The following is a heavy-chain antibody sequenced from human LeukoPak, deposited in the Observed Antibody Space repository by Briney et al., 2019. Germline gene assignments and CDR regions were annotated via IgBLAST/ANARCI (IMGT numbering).Heavy chain of an antibody. CDR3: ARQEQWLEYYFDY. Sequence: PSETLSLTCTVSGGSISSSSYYWGWIRQPPGKGLEWIGSIYYSGSTYYSPSLKSRVTISVDTSKNQFSLKLSSVTAAGTAMYYCARQEQWLEYYFDYWGQGTLVTVSS. CDR2: IYYSGST. CDR1: GGSISSSSYY. J-gene: IGHJ4*02. V-gene: IGHV4-39*01. D-gene: IGHD6-19*01.